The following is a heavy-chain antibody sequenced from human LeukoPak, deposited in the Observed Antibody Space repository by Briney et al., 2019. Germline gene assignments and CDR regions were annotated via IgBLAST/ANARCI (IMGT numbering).Heavy chain of an antibody. Sequence: ASVRVSCKASGYTFTSYAMHWVRQAPGQRLEWMGGINTDNGNTKYSQKFQGRVTMTEDTSTDTAYMELSSLRSEDTAVYYCATVSLPTGTYRPWGQGTLVTVSS. J-gene: IGHJ4*02. CDR3: ATVSLPTGTYRP. CDR1: GYTFTSYA. CDR2: INTDNGNT. V-gene: IGHV1-3*04. D-gene: IGHD1-1*01.